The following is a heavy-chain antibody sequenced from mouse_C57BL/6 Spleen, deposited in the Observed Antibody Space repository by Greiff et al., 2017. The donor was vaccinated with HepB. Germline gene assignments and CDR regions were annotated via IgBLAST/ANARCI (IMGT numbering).Heavy chain of an antibody. CDR1: GYTFTSYW. CDR3: ARGFSTTVVESN. Sequence: QVQLQQPGAELVKPGASVKLSCKASGYTFTSYWMHWVKQRPGQGLEWIGMIHPNSGSTNYNEKFKSKATLTVDKSSSTAYMQLSSLTSEDSAVYYCARGFSTTVVESNWGQGTLVTVSA. CDR2: IHPNSGST. D-gene: IGHD1-1*01. V-gene: IGHV1-64*01. J-gene: IGHJ3*01.